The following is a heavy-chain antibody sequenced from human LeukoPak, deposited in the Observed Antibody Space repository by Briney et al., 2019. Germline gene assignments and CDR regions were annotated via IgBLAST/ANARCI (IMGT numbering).Heavy chain of an antibody. D-gene: IGHD1-20*01. J-gene: IGHJ4*02. V-gene: IGHV3-7*01. CDR1: GFAFSSYW. CDR3: ARGIITGYGDYLDY. Sequence: PGGSLRLSCAASGFAFSSYWMTWVRQAPGKGLEWVANIKPDGSQKNYVDSVKGRFTISRDNAKNSLYLQMSGLRAEDTAVYYCARGIITGYGDYLDYWGQGTLVTVSS. CDR2: IKPDGSQK.